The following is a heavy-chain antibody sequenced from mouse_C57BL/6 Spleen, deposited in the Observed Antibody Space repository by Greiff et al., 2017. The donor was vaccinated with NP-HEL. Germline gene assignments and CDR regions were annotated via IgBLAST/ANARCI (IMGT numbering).Heavy chain of an antibody. CDR2: ISSGGDYI. Sequence: EVKLMESGEGLVKPGGSLKLSCAASGFTFSSYAMSWVRQTPEKRLEWVAYISSGGDYIYYADTVKGRFTISRDNARNTLYLQMSSLKSEDTAMYYCTREPYSGAMDYWGQGTSVTVSS. D-gene: IGHD2-10*01. J-gene: IGHJ4*01. CDR3: TREPYSGAMDY. V-gene: IGHV5-9-1*02. CDR1: GFTFSSYA.